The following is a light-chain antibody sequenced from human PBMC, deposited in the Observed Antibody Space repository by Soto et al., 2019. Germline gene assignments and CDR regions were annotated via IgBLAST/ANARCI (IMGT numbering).Light chain of an antibody. J-gene: IGLJ3*02. Sequence: QSALTQPASVSGSPGQSITISCTGTSSDVGGYNYVSWYQQYPGKAPKLMIYEVSNRPSGVSNRFSGSKSGNTASLTISGHQAEEEADYYCSSYTSSSTRVFGGGTKLTVL. CDR2: EVS. CDR1: SSDVGGYNY. CDR3: SSYTSSSTRV. V-gene: IGLV2-14*01.